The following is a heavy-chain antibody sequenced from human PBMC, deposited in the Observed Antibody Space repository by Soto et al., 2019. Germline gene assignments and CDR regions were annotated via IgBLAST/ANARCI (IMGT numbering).Heavy chain of an antibody. V-gene: IGHV3-33*01. D-gene: IGHD2-15*01. Sequence: GGSLRLSCAASGFTFSSYGMHWVRQAPGKGLEWVAVIWYDGSNKYYADSVKGRFTISRDNSKNTLYLQMNSLRAEDTAVYYCARDSGGGRTSWFDPWGQGTLVTVSS. CDR3: ARDSGGGRTSWFDP. J-gene: IGHJ5*02. CDR1: GFTFSSYG. CDR2: IWYDGSNK.